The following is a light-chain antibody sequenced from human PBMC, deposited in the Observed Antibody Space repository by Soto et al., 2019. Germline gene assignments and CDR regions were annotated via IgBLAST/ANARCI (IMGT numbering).Light chain of an antibody. J-gene: IGKJ1*01. CDR1: QSVSSS. CDR3: QQYIDWPPGT. CDR2: DTS. Sequence: EIVVTQSPVTLSVSPGERVTLSCRASQSVSSSLAWYQQRPGQAPRLLIYDTSTRAAGISARFSGSGSGTEFTVTISSLQSEDFAVYYWQQYIDWPPGTFGQGTAVEIK. V-gene: IGKV3-15*01.